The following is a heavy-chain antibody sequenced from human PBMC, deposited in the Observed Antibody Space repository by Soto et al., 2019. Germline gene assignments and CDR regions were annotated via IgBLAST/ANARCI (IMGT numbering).Heavy chain of an antibody. V-gene: IGHV1-2*04. J-gene: IGHJ6*04. Sequence: ASVKVSCKASGYTFTGYYMHWVRQAPGQGLEWMGWINPNSGGTNYAQKFQGWDTMTRDTSISTAYMELSRLRSDDTAVYYCARVSGSNPYYYGMDVWGKGTRVTVS. CDR2: INPNSGGT. CDR3: ARVSGSNPYYYGMDV. CDR1: GYTFTGYY. D-gene: IGHD2-2*01.